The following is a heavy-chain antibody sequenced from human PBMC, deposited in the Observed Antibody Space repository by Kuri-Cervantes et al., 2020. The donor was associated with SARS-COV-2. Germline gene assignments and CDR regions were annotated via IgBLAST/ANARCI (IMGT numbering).Heavy chain of an antibody. CDR2: IRYDGSNK. CDR3: AGLYSSSWSYDY. Sequence: GESLKISCAASGFTFSSYGMHWVRQAPGKGLEWVAFIRYDGSNKYYADSVKGRFTISRDNSKNTLYLQINSLRAEDTAVYYCAGLYSSSWSYDYWGQGTLVTVSS. J-gene: IGHJ4*02. V-gene: IGHV3-30*02. CDR1: GFTFSSYG. D-gene: IGHD6-13*01.